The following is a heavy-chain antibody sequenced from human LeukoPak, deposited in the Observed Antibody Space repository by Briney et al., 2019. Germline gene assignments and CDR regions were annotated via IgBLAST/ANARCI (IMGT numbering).Heavy chain of an antibody. Sequence: GASVKVSCKVSGYTLTELSMHWVRQAPGKGLEWMGGFDPEDGETIYAQKFQGRVTMTTDTSTSTAYMELRSLRSDDTAVYYCARGEWRQLMIDYWGQGTLVTVSS. D-gene: IGHD3-16*01. CDR3: ARGEWRQLMIDY. CDR2: FDPEDGET. CDR1: GYTLTELS. V-gene: IGHV1-24*01. J-gene: IGHJ4*02.